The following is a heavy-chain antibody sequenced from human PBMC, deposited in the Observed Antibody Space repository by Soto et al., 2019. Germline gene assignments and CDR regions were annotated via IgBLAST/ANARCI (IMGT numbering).Heavy chain of an antibody. CDR1: VGILNDFH. CDR2: IIPLFNAT. D-gene: IGHD2-2*02. V-gene: IGHV1-69*13. Sequence: PVKVSCKRSVGILNDFHIGWVRQSPGQGLEWMGEIIPLFNATNYAQKFRGRVTVTADESTRTAYMELTRLTYDDTAVYFCAINAERNTQKFDFRGEGRLVTGSS. CDR3: AINAERNTQKFDF. J-gene: IGHJ4*02.